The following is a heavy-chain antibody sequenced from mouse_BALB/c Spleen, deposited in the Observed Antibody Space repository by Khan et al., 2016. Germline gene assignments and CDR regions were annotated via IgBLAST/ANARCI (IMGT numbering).Heavy chain of an antibody. V-gene: IGHV5-12-1*01. CDR3: ATKGASYGSSSPFAY. Sequence: EVELVESGGGLVKPGGSLKLSCAASGFAFSSYDMSWVRQTPEKRLEWVAYISSGGGTTYYPDTVKGRFTISRDNAKNTLYLQMSSLKSEDTAMYYCATKGASYGSSSPFAYWGQGTLVTVSA. J-gene: IGHJ3*01. D-gene: IGHD1-1*01. CDR2: ISSGGGTT. CDR1: GFAFSSYD.